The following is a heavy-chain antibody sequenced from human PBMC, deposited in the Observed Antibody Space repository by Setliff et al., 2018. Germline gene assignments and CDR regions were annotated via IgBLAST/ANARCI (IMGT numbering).Heavy chain of an antibody. D-gene: IGHD2-2*01. CDR1: ASTFSNYW. Sequence: GESLKISCKDSASTFSNYWIVWVRQMPGKGLEWMGMIYPDDSDTKYHPSFQGQVTISADKSISTAYPQWSSLKASDTAMYYCARALYPSSFIGHNWFDPWGQGTLVTVSS. CDR3: ARALYPSSFIGHNWFDP. CDR2: IYPDDSDT. V-gene: IGHV5-51*01. J-gene: IGHJ5*02.